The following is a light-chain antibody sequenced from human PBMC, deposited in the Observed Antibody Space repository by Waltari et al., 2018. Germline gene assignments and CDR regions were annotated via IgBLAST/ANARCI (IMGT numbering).Light chain of an antibody. Sequence: DIQMTQSPSTLSASVGDRVTITCRASQSITNWLAWYQQKPGKAPKLLIYKASNLESGVPSRFSGSGSGTEFTLTLSSLQPDDFATYYCQQYDNYWTFGQGTKVEIK. CDR3: QQYDNYWT. CDR1: QSITNW. J-gene: IGKJ1*01. CDR2: KAS. V-gene: IGKV1-5*03.